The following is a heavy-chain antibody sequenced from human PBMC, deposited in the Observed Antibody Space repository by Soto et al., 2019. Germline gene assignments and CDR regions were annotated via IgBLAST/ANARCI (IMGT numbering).Heavy chain of an antibody. Sequence: QVQLQESGPGLVKPSQTLSLTCTVSGGSISSGDYYWSWIRQPPGKGLEWIGYIYYSGSTYYNPSLKSRVTXXVXTXXNQFSLKLSSVTAAATAVYYCARDHIRDRNNWFDPWGQGTLVTVSS. V-gene: IGHV4-30-4*01. D-gene: IGHD2-21*01. CDR3: ARDHIRDRNNWFDP. J-gene: IGHJ5*02. CDR1: GGSISSGDYY. CDR2: IYYSGST.